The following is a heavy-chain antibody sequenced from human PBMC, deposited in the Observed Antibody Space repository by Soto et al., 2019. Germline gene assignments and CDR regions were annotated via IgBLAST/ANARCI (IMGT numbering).Heavy chain of an antibody. CDR2: ISGSGGST. CDR1: GFTFSSYA. V-gene: IGHV3-23*01. D-gene: IGHD3-10*01. J-gene: IGHJ4*02. Sequence: GGSLRLSCAASGFTFSSYAMSWVRQAPGKGLEWVSVISGSGGSTYYADSVKGRFTISRDNSKNTLYLQMNSLTAEDTAVYYCAKVGFGELPGTDYWGQGTLVTVSS. CDR3: AKVGFGELPGTDY.